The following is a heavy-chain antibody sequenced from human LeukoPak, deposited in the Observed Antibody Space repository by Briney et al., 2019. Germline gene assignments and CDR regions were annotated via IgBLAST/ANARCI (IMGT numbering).Heavy chain of an antibody. Sequence: GGSLRLSCAASGFTFSSYAMSWVRQAPGKGLECISGFSGSGGSTYYADSVKGRFTISRDNSKNTLYLQMNSLRAEDTAVYYCAKCILTGYYKGYMDVWGKGTTVTISS. CDR1: GFTFSSYA. V-gene: IGHV3-23*01. CDR3: AKCILTGYYKGYMDV. D-gene: IGHD3-9*01. CDR2: FSGSGGST. J-gene: IGHJ6*03.